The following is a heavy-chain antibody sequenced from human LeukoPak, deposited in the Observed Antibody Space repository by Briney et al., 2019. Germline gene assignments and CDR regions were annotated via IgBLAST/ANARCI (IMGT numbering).Heavy chain of an antibody. V-gene: IGHV3-30*02. CDR1: GFTFSSYG. CDR3: ARVEGDYYYYYYMDV. D-gene: IGHD2-21*02. J-gene: IGHJ6*03. CDR2: IRYDGSNK. Sequence: GGSLRLSCAASGFTFSSYGMHWVRQAPGKGLEWVAFIRYDGSNKYYADSVKGRFTISRDNSKNTLYLQMNSLRAEDTAVYYCARVEGDYYYYYYMDVWGKGTMVTVSS.